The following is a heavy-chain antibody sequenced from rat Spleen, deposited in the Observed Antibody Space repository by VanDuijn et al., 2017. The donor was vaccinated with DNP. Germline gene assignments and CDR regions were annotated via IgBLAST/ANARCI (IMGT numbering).Heavy chain of an antibody. D-gene: IGHD1-2*01. Sequence: EVQLVESGGGLVQPGRSLKLSCAASGFTFSDYNMAWVRQAPKKGLEWVATSSYDGSSTYYPDSVKGRFTISRDDAKNTLYLQMNSLRSEDTATYYCAARYSSSWFAYWGQGTLVTVSS. CDR3: AARYSSSWFAY. V-gene: IGHV5-7*01. J-gene: IGHJ3*01. CDR2: SSYDGSST. CDR1: GFTFSDYN.